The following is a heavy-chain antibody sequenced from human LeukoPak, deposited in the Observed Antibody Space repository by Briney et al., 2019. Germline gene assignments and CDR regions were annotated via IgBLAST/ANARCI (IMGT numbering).Heavy chain of an antibody. Sequence: ASVKVSCKASGYTFTSYYMHWVRQAPGQGLEWMGIINPSGGSTSYAQKFQGRVTMTRNTSISTAYMELSSLRSEDTAVYYCARGLRYFDWLTRHDFDYWGQGTLVTVSS. D-gene: IGHD3-9*01. CDR3: ARGLRYFDWLTRHDFDY. CDR2: INPSGGST. CDR1: GYTFTSYY. J-gene: IGHJ4*02. V-gene: IGHV1-46*01.